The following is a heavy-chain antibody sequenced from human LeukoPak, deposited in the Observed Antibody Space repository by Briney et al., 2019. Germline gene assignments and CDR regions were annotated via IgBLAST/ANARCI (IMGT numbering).Heavy chain of an antibody. CDR1: GGSISSGGYS. D-gene: IGHD4-17*01. J-gene: IGHJ2*01. CDR2: IYHTEST. CDR3: AREYYGAYTYRYFDL. V-gene: IGHV4-30-2*01. Sequence: SETLSLTCTVSGGSISSGGYSWSWIRQPPGKGLEWIGNIYHTESTYYNPSLKSRVTMSIDRSKNQFSLQLNSVTAADTAVCYCAREYYGAYTYRYFDLWGRGTLVTVSS.